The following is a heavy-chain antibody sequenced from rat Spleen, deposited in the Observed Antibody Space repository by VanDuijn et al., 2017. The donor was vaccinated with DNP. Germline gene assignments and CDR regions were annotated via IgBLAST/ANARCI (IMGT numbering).Heavy chain of an antibody. CDR2: ISDDGRNT. D-gene: IGHD1-7*01. V-gene: IGHV5-20*01. CDR3: ATSSYFGYDYGFAY. J-gene: IGHJ2*01. Sequence: EVQLVESGGGLVQPGRSLKLSCAASGFTFSDYYMAWVRQAPTKGLEWVAYISDDGRNTYYGDSVKGRFTISRDYARSTLYLQMDSLRSEDTATYYCATSSYFGYDYGFAYWGQGVMVTVSS. CDR1: GFTFSDYY.